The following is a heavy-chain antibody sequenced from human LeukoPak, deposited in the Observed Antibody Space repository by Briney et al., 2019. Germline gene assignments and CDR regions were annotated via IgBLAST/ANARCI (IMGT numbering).Heavy chain of an antibody. CDR2: IGTAGGT. V-gene: IGHV3-13*03. J-gene: IGHJ4*02. D-gene: IGHD3-22*01. CDR1: GFTFSSYD. Sequence: GGSLRLSCAACGFTFSSYDMHWVRQATGKGLEWVSAIGTAGGTYYPGSVKGQFTISRENAKNSLYLQMNSLRAGDTAVYYCARRVLSITMIVVVLIGFYWGQGTLVTVSS. CDR3: ARRVLSITMIVVVLIGFY.